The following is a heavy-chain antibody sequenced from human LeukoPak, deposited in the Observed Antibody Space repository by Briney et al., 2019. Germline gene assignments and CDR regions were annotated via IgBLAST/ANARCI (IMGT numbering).Heavy chain of an antibody. CDR2: IYYSGST. Sequence: PSETLSLTCTVSGGSISSSYYYWGWIRQPPGKGLEWIGSIYYSGSTYYNPSLKSRVTISVDKSKNQFSLKLSSVTAADTAVYYCARDPEGPEESLPFGYWGQGTLVTVSS. V-gene: IGHV4-39*07. D-gene: IGHD3-16*01. CDR3: ARDPEGPEESLPFGY. CDR1: GGSISSSYYY. J-gene: IGHJ4*02.